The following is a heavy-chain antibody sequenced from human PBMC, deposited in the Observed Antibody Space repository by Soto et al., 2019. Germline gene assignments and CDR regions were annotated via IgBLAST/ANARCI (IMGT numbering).Heavy chain of an antibody. CDR2: IYPGDSDT. V-gene: IGHV5-51*01. D-gene: IGHD3-3*01. CDR1: GYSFTSYW. CDR3: ARHLLEYYDFWRGYPAPLGYYYGMDV. Sequence: PGESLKISCKGSGYSFTSYWIGWVRQMPGKGLEWMGIIYPGDSDTRYSPSFQGQVTISADKSISTAYLQWSSLKASDTAMYYCARHLLEYYDFWRGYPAPLGYYYGMDVWGQGTTVTVSS. J-gene: IGHJ6*02.